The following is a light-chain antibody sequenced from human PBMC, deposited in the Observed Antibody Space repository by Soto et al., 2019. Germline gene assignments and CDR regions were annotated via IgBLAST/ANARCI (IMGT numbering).Light chain of an antibody. V-gene: IGKV3-15*01. CDR3: QQYNNWPPQWT. J-gene: IGKJ1*01. CDR2: GAS. Sequence: EIVMTQSPATLSVSPGERATLSCRASQSVSSNLAWYQQKPGQAPRLLIYGASTRATGIPARFSGSGSGTEFTLTISRLQSEDFAGYYRQQYNNWPPQWTFGQGTKVEIK. CDR1: QSVSSN.